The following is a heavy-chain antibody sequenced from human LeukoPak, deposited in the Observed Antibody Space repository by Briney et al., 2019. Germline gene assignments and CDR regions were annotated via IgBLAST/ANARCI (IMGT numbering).Heavy chain of an antibody. V-gene: IGHV3-23*01. J-gene: IGHJ5*02. CDR1: GFIFGSFA. CDR3: TRDKSASSPREWFDP. CDR2: ISPSGSAT. Sequence: GGSLRLSCAASGFIFGSFAMSWVRQAPEKGLEWVTTISPSGSATYYADSVKGRFTISRDNSQNTLYLQMNSLSDEDTALYHFTRDKSASSPREWFDPWGQGIVVTVSS. D-gene: IGHD6-6*01.